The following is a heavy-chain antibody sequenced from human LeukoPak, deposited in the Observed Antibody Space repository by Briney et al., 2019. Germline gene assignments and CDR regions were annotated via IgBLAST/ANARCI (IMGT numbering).Heavy chain of an antibody. V-gene: IGHV3-7*01. J-gene: IGHJ4*02. CDR3: ARDKEAAVDFWSGYYPL. CDR2: IKRDGSEK. Sequence: GGSLRLSCAASGFIFSSYWMGWVRQAPGKGLEWVANIKRDGSEKYYVDSVKGRFTISRDNAQNSLYLQMNSLRAEGTAVYYCARDKEAAVDFWSGYYPLWGQGTLATVSS. D-gene: IGHD3-3*01. CDR1: GFIFSSYW.